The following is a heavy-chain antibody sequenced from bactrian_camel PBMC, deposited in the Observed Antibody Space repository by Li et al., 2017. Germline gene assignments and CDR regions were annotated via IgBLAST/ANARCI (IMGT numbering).Heavy chain of an antibody. J-gene: IGHJ4*01. D-gene: IGHD2*01. CDR2: IDSKGIMT. CDR3: AVRLSSVCYNRAETFEY. Sequence: HVQLVESGGGSVQAGGSLRLSCQISGYTYSGMCMAWFRQAPGKEREEVAHIDSKGIMTYAKSVEGRFTISRGNADNTLYLQMNSLKPDDSAMYYCAVRLSSVCYNRAETFEYWGQGTQVTVS. V-gene: IGHV3S6*01. CDR1: GYTYSGMC.